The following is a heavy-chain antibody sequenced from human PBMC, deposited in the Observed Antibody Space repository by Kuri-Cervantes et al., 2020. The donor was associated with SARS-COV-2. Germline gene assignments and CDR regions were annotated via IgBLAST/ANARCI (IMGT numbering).Heavy chain of an antibody. CDR2: ISYDGSNK. CDR3: ARGYDFWSGYFFGMDV. CDR1: GFTFSSYA. Sequence: LTCAASGFTFSSYAMHWVRQAPGKGLEWVAVISYDGSNKYYADSVKGRFTISRDNAKNSLYLQMHSLRAEDTAVYYCARGYDFWSGYFFGMDVWGQGTTVTVSS. V-gene: IGHV3-30-3*01. D-gene: IGHD3-3*01. J-gene: IGHJ6*02.